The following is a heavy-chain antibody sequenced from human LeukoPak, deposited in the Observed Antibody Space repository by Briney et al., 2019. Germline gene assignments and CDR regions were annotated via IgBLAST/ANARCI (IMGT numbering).Heavy chain of an antibody. J-gene: IGHJ4*02. V-gene: IGHV4-61*02. CDR2: IYTSGST. CDR1: GGSISSGSYY. Sequence: SETLSLTCTVSGGSISSGSYYGSWIRQPAGKGLEWIGRIYTSGSTNYNPSLKSRVTISVDTSENQFSLKLTSVTAADTAVYYCARDAHTPYYYGSGSSSFDYWGQGALVTVSS. CDR3: ARDAHTPYYYGSGSSSFDY. D-gene: IGHD3-10*01.